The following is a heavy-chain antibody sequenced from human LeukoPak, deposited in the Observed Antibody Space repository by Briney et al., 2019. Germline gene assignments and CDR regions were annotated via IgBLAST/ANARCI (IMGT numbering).Heavy chain of an antibody. CDR1: GFTFSSYW. J-gene: IGHJ3*02. V-gene: IGHV3-7*01. CDR3: ACKKPDYDSSGYYLADAFDI. Sequence: GGSLRLSCAASGFTFSSYWMSWVRQAPGKGLEWVANIKQDGSEKYYVDSVKGRFTISRDNAKNSLYLQMNSLRAEDTAVYYCACKKPDYDSSGYYLADAFDIWGQGTMVTVSS. CDR2: IKQDGSEK. D-gene: IGHD3-22*01.